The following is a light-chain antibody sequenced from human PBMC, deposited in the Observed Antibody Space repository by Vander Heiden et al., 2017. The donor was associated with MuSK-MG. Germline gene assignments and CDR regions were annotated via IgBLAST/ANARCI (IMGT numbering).Light chain of an antibody. CDR3: QQLYT. J-gene: IGKJ2*01. V-gene: IGKV3-20*01. CDR1: QSVSSSY. Sequence: EIVLTQSPGTLSLSPGERATLSCRASQSVSSSYLAGDQQKPGQAPRLLIYGASSRATGIQDRFSGSGSGTDFTLTISRLEPEDFAGYYCQQLYTFGQGTKLEIK. CDR2: GAS.